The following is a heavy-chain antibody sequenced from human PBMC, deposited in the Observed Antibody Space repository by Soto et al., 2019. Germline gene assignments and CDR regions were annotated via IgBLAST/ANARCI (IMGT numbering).Heavy chain of an antibody. V-gene: IGHV4-59*01. CDR1: GGSISSYY. CDR3: ARRSAVREIYYYGMDV. D-gene: IGHD6-6*01. CDR2: IYYTGST. J-gene: IGHJ6*02. Sequence: SETLSLTCTVSGGSISSYYWSWIRQPPGKGLEWIGYIYYTGSTNSNPSLKSRATISLDTSKNQFSLRLTSVTAADTAVYYCARRSAVREIYYYGMDVWGQGTTVTVS.